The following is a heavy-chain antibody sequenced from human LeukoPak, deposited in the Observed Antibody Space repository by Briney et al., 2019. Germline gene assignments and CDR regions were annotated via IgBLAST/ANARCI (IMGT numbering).Heavy chain of an antibody. D-gene: IGHD3-16*01. J-gene: IGHJ6*04. Sequence: GGSLRLSCAASGFTYSSYEMNWVRQGPGKGREWVSYISSSGITIYYADSVRGRFTISRDNAKNSLYLQMNSLRAEDTAVYYCARDSSYDYYYYGMDVWGKGTTVTVSS. V-gene: IGHV3-48*03. CDR2: ISSSGITI. CDR1: GFTYSSYE. CDR3: ARDSSYDYYYYGMDV.